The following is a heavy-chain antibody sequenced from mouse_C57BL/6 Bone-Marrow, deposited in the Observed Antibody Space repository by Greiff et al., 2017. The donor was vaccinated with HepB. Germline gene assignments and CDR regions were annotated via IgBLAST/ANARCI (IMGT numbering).Heavy chain of an antibody. V-gene: IGHV5-12*01. CDR3: ARPFVWYFDV. J-gene: IGHJ1*03. CDR1: GFTFSDYY. Sequence: EVKVVESGGGLVQPGGSLKLSCAASGFTFSDYYMYWVRQTPEKRLEWVAYISNGGGSTYYPDTVQGRFTISIDNAKNTLYLQMSRLKSEDTAMYYCARPFVWYFDVWGTGTTVTVSS. CDR2: ISNGGGST.